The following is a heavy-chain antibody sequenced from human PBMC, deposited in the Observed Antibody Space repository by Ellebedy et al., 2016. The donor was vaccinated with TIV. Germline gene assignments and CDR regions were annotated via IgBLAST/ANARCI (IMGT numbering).Heavy chain of an antibody. Sequence: GESLKISCAASQFPFSSYTLHWVRQAPGKGLEWVAFISSDGNIKDYVDSVKGRFTISRDNSKKTVYLQMNSLRLEDTAIYYCARGSEGSGFDYWGQGTLVTVSS. D-gene: IGHD6-25*01. V-gene: IGHV3-30-3*01. CDR2: ISSDGNIK. J-gene: IGHJ4*02. CDR1: QFPFSSYT. CDR3: ARGSEGSGFDY.